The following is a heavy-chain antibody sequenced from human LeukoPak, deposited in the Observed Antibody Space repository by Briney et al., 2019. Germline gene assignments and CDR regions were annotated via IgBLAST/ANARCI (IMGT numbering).Heavy chain of an antibody. CDR2: ISDSGGST. V-gene: IGHV3-23*01. CDR1: GFKFDAYP. Sequence: GGSLRLSCAASGFKFDAYPMSWVRQAPGKGLEWVSSISDSGGSTHYAESVRGRFSLSRDNFEKTLHLQMNRLRAEDTAVYYCAKGKINHDGAFDIWGQGTMVTVSS. J-gene: IGHJ3*02. D-gene: IGHD1-14*01. CDR3: AKGKINHDGAFDI.